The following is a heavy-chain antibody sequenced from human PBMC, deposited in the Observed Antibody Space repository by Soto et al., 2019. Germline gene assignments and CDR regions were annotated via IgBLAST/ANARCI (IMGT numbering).Heavy chain of an antibody. D-gene: IGHD3-16*01. CDR3: ARGNPFNYAGFDV. CDR2: MNAKSGDT. Sequence: ASVKVSFKASGYTFSDFDINWLRQASGQGPEWMGWMNAKSGDTFFAQRFQGKFNMTWDTSLSTAYMEVGSLTSDDTAIYYCARGNPFNYAGFDVWGQGTTVTVSS. J-gene: IGHJ6*02. CDR1: GYTFSDFD. V-gene: IGHV1-8*01.